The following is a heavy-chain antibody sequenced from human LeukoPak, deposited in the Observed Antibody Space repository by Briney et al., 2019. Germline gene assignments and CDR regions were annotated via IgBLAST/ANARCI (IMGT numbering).Heavy chain of an antibody. V-gene: IGHV1-3*01. CDR1: GYTFTSYA. J-gene: IGHJ6*02. CDR2: INAGNGNT. CDR3: ARDWVYSSGWYTYYYGMDV. Sequence: ASVKVSCKASGYTFTSYAMHWVRQAPGQRLEWMGWINAGNGNTKYSQKFQGRVTITRDTSASTAYMELSSPRSEDTAVYYCARDWVYSSGWYTYYYGMDVWGQGTTVTVSS. D-gene: IGHD6-19*01.